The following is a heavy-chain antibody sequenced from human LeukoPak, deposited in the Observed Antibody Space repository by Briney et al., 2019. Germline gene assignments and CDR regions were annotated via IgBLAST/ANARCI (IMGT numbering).Heavy chain of an antibody. V-gene: IGHV4-61*02. J-gene: IGHJ4*02. CDR1: GGSISSGSYY. CDR2: IYTSGST. CDR3: ARDRGSSDPPRVFDY. D-gene: IGHD1-26*01. Sequence: SETLSLTCSVSGGSISSGSYYWNWIRQPAGKGLEWIGRIYTSGSTNYNPSLKSRVTISVDTSKNQFSLKLSSVTAADTAVYYCARDRGSSDPPRVFDYWGQGTLVTVSS.